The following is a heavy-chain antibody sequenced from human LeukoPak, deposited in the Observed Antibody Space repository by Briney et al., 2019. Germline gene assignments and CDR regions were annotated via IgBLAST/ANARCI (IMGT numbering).Heavy chain of an antibody. J-gene: IGHJ6*02. CDR2: IYYSGST. CDR1: GDSISSYY. D-gene: IGHD4-17*01. CDR3: ARGPRNYGDYYYYGMDV. Sequence: SETLSLTCTVSGDSISSYYWSWIRQPPGKGLEWIGYIYYSGSTNYNPSLKSRVTISVDTSKNQFSLKLSSVTAADTAVYYCARGPRNYGDYYYYGMDVWGQGTAVTVSS. V-gene: IGHV4-59*01.